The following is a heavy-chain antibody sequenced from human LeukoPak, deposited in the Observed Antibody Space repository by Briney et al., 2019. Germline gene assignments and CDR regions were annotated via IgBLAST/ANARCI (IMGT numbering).Heavy chain of an antibody. D-gene: IGHD2-2*02. V-gene: IGHV3-23*01. J-gene: IGHJ4*02. CDR3: AKDRLRVVEPAAILFDY. CDR2: ISGSGGRT. CDR1: GFTLRSNA. Sequence: PGGSLRLSCAASGFTLRSNAMSWVRQPQGKDLNSFSAISGSGGRTYYAPSVKGRFAISRDTSKNTLYLQMNSLRAEDTSVYYCAKDRLRVVEPAAILFDYGGQGTLVTVSS.